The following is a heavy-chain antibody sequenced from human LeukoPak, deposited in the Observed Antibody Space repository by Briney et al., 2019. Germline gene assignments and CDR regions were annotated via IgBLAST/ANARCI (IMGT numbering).Heavy chain of an antibody. J-gene: IGHJ4*02. CDR3: ILTNGIMD. V-gene: IGHV3-21*04. CDR1: GFSFSSYS. Sequence: PGGSLRLSCAASGFSFSSYSMNWVRQAPGKGLEWVSSISDTSTYIYYADSLQGRFTISRDNARNSLYLQMNSLRAEDTAVYYGILTNGIMDWGQGTLVTVSS. CDR2: ISDTSTYI. D-gene: IGHD3-9*01.